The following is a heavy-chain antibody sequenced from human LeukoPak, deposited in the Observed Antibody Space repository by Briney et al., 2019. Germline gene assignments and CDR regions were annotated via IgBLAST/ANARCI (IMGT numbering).Heavy chain of an antibody. CDR3: ARAYSSSCGRDGFDI. CDR2: IGSSGSTV. J-gene: IGHJ3*02. Sequence: GGSLRLSCAPSGFTFSSYSMNWVRQAPGKGLEWFSYIGSSGSTVYYADSVKGRFTISRDNAKNSLYLQMNSLRDEDTAVYYCARAYSSSCGRDGFDIWGQGTTVVVSA. D-gene: IGHD6-6*01. CDR1: GFTFSSYS. V-gene: IGHV3-48*02.